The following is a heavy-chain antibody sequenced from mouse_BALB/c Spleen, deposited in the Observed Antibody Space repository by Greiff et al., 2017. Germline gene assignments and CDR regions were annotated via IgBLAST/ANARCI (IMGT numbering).Heavy chain of an antibody. CDR3: AKEVNPFYYAMDY. CDR1: GFTFSSFG. CDR2: ISSGSSTI. V-gene: IGHV5-17*02. Sequence: EVKLMESGGGLVQPGGSRKLSCAASGFTFSSFGMHWVRQAPEKGLEWVAYISSGSSTIYYADTVKGRFTISRDNPKNTLFLQMTSLRSEDTAMYYCAKEVNPFYYAMDYWGQGTSVTVSS. J-gene: IGHJ4*01. D-gene: IGHD1-3*01.